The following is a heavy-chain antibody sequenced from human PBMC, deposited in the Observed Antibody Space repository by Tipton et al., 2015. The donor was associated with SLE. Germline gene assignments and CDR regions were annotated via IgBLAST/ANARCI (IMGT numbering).Heavy chain of an antibody. CDR1: GGSISSSFYY. CDR2: IYYTGKT. V-gene: IGHV4-39*07. D-gene: IGHD1-7*01. CDR3: ARHWELNDYFDS. J-gene: IGHJ4*02. Sequence: TLSLTCTVSGGSISSSFYYWGWIRQPPGKGLEWIGSIYYTGKTYYNPSLKSRVTISVDTSTNQFSLKLSSVTAADTAVYSGARHWELNDYFDSWGQGALVTVSS.